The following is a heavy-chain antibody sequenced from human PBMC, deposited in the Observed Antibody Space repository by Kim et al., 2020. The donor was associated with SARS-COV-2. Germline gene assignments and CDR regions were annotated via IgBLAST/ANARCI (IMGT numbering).Heavy chain of an antibody. CDR2: INTDTGNP. Sequence: ASVKVSCKASGYTFTMNAISWVRQATGQGLEWMGWINTDTGNPTYAQAFTRRFVFSVDTSVTTAYLQISSLAPEDTALYYCSRVIWGPSRYTAYLGQVTL. CDR1: GYTFTMNA. V-gene: IGHV7-4-1*02. CDR3: SRVIWGPSRYTAY. J-gene: IGHJ1*01. D-gene: IGHD3-16*02.